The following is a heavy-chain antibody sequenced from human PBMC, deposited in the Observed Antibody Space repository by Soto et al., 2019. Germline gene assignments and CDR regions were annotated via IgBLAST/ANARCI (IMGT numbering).Heavy chain of an antibody. CDR1: GLTVRDS. J-gene: IGHJ4*02. CDR2: IHSDGST. CDR3: ARYASGPFDY. D-gene: IGHD6-19*01. V-gene: IGHV3-53*02. Sequence: EVQLVETGGGLIQPGGSRKLSCSVAGLTVRDSISWVRQAPGKGLECGSFIHSDGSTHYIDSVRGRFTISRDNSTNTQSLQMDRLRVDGTAVYFCARYASGPFDYWAKGTLVHVSS.